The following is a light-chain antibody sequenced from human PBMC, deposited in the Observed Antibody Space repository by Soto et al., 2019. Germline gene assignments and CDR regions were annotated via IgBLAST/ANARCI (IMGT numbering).Light chain of an antibody. V-gene: IGKV1-6*02. CDR2: AAS. CDR3: LQDYNYPRT. CDR1: QDIRNV. Sequence: AIQMTQAPSSLSAAVGDRVTITCRASQDIRNVLGWYQQKPGKAPNLLIYAASSLHTGVPSRFSGSGSGSYFTLTISGLQPDDFATYYCLQDYNYPRTFGRGTKVEVK. J-gene: IGKJ1*01.